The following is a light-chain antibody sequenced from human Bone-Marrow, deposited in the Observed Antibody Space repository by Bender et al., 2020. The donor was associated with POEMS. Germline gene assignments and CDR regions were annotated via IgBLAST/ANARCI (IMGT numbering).Light chain of an antibody. CDR2: DVN. CDR3: ISYTSSSTLV. V-gene: IGLV2-14*03. J-gene: IGLJ3*02. CDR1: SGDVGGYNY. Sequence: QSALTQPASVSGSPGQSITISCTGTSGDVGGYNYVSWYQQHPGKAPKLMILDVNKRPSGVSNRFSGSKSGNTASLTISGLQAEDEADYFCISYTSSSTLVFGGGTKLTVL.